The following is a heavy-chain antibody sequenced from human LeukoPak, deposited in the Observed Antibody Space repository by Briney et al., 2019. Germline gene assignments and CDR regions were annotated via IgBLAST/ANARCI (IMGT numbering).Heavy chain of an antibody. Sequence: ASVKVSCTASGYTFTSYGISWVRQAPGQGLEWMGWISAYNGNTNYAQKLQGRVTMTTDTSTRTDYMELRSLTSDDTAVYYCAGGSLVVTAHYWGQGTLVSVSS. V-gene: IGHV1-18*01. CDR1: GYTFTSYG. J-gene: IGHJ4*02. CDR3: AGGSLVVTAHY. CDR2: ISAYNGNT. D-gene: IGHD2-21*02.